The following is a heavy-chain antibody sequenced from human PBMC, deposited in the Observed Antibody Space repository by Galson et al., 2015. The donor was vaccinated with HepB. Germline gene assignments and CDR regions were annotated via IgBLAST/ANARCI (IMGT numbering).Heavy chain of an antibody. CDR2: IYSGGNT. CDR1: GFTFSSNY. V-gene: IGHV3-53*01. D-gene: IGHD6-13*01. CDR3: ARGYSRSWYAGLGF. J-gene: IGHJ4*02. Sequence: SLRLSCAASGFTFSSNYMSWVRQAPGKGLECVSVIYSGGNTYYADSVRGRFIISRDNSKNTLYPQMNSLRVEDTAVYYYARGYSRSWYAGLGFWGQGTLVTVSS.